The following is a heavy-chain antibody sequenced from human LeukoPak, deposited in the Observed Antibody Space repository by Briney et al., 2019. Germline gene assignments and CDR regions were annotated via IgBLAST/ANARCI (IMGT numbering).Heavy chain of an antibody. CDR2: IFYSGST. V-gene: IGHV4-4*02. Sequence: PSGTLSLTCAVSGGSIFSTNWWSWVRQPPGKGLEWIGQIFYSGSTSYSPSLKSRVTISMDKSKNQFSLKLTSVTAADTAVYYCARVFDSGSQAYFYYMDVWGKGTTVTISS. CDR3: ARVFDSGSQAYFYYMDV. J-gene: IGHJ6*03. CDR1: GGSIFSTNW. D-gene: IGHD3-10*01.